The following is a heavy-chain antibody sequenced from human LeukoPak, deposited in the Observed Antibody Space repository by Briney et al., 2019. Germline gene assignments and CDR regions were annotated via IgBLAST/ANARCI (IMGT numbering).Heavy chain of an antibody. CDR3: ATGYRSSSAQFDY. J-gene: IGHJ4*02. Sequence: ASVKVSCKASGYTFTGYYMHWVRQAPGQGLEWMGWINPNSGGTNYAQKFQGRVTMTRDTSISTAYMELSRLRSEDTAVYYCATGYRSSSAQFDYWGQGTLVTVSS. V-gene: IGHV1-2*02. D-gene: IGHD6-6*01. CDR2: INPNSGGT. CDR1: GYTFTGYY.